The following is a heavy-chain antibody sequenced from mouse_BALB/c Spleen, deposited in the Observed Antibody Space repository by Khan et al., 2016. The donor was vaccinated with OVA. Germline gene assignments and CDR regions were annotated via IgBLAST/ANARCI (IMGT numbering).Heavy chain of an antibody. J-gene: IGHJ4*01. Sequence: QVTLKESGPGIVQPSQTLSLTCSFSGFSLSSSGMGVSWIRQPSGKGLEWLAQIYWDDDKRYNPSLKSRLTISKDTSSNQVFLKITSVDTADTATYYCARTEWLLDFAMDYWGQGTSVTVSS. CDR2: IYWDDDK. CDR3: ARTEWLLDFAMDY. D-gene: IGHD2-3*01. CDR1: GFSLSSSGMG. V-gene: IGHV8-12*01.